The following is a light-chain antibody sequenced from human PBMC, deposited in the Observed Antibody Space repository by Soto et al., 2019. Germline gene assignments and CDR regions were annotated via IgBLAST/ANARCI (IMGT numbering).Light chain of an antibody. CDR2: KAS. CDR1: QTVRIW. V-gene: IGKV1-5*03. CDR3: QQYHLYPLT. Sequence: DIQMTQSPSTLSASVGDRVTITCRASQTVRIWLAWYQQKPGKAPKLLIYKASSLQSGVPSRFSGSGSVTEFTLTISSLQPDDFATYYCQQYHLYPLTFGGGTKVEIK. J-gene: IGKJ4*01.